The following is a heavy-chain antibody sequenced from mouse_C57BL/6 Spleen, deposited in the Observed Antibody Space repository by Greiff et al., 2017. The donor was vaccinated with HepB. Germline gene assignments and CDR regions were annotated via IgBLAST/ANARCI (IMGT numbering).Heavy chain of an antibody. CDR1: GFTFSSYG. J-gene: IGHJ3*02. Sequence: EVKLMESGGDLVKPGGSLKLSCAASGFTFSSYGMSWVRQTPDKRLEWVATISSGGSYTYYPDSVKGRFTISRDNAKNTLYLQMSSLKSEDTAMYYCARQDGYSPGWGQGTLVTVSA. D-gene: IGHD2-3*01. V-gene: IGHV5-6*01. CDR3: ARQDGYSPG. CDR2: ISSGGSYT.